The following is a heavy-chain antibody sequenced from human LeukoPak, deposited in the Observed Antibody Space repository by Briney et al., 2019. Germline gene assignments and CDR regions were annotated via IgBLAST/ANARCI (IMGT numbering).Heavy chain of an antibody. CDR3: ARGGPWTAAGFDY. D-gene: IGHD6-13*01. Sequence: SETLSLTCTVSGGSINNHFWSWIRQPPGKGLEWIGFIFSTGSPSSYNPSLNSRVTFSVDTSKNQFSLKVTSVTAADTAVYFCARGGPWTAAGFDYWGQGALVTVSS. J-gene: IGHJ4*02. CDR2: IFSTGSPS. V-gene: IGHV4-59*11. CDR1: GGSINNHF.